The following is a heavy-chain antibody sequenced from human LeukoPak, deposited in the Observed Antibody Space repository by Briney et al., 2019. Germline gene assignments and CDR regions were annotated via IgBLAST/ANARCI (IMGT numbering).Heavy chain of an antibody. Sequence: GASVKVSCKVSGYTLTELSMHWVRQAPGKGLEWMGGFDPEDGGTIYAQKFQGRVTMTEDTSTDTAYMELSSLRSEDTAVYYCATVWLVKELELRNPFDYWGQGTLVTVSS. V-gene: IGHV1-24*01. D-gene: IGHD1-7*01. CDR1: GYTLTELS. CDR2: FDPEDGGT. CDR3: ATVWLVKELELRNPFDY. J-gene: IGHJ4*02.